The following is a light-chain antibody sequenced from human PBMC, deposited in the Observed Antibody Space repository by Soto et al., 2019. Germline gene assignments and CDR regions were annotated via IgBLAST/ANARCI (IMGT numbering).Light chain of an antibody. CDR2: GAS. CDR3: KQRRNWLTFVS. CDR1: QSVSSY. Sequence: IVLRQSPATLSLSPGERATLSCRASQSVSSYLAWYQQKPGQAPRLLIYGASNRATGIPARFSGSGFEKNLSLTVSSLASEDFAGSSCKQRRNWLTFVSYGGGTKVDI. J-gene: IGKJ4*01. V-gene: IGKV3-11*01.